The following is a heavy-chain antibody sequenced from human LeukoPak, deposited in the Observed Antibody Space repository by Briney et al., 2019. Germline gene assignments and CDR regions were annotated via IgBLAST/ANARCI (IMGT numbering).Heavy chain of an antibody. Sequence: GPVKVSCKASGYTFTGYYMHWVRQAPGQGLEWMGWINPNSGGTSYAQKFQGRVTMTRDTSINTAYMELSRLRSDDTAVYYCERVVAVTGTPVYYMDVWGKGTTVTVSS. J-gene: IGHJ6*03. D-gene: IGHD6-19*01. V-gene: IGHV1-2*02. CDR3: ERVVAVTGTPVYYMDV. CDR1: GYTFTGYY. CDR2: INPNSGGT.